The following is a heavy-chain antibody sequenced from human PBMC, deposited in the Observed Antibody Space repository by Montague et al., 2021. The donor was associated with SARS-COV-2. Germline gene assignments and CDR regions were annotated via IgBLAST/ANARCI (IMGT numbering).Heavy chain of an antibody. CDR3: ARTGAYDHFDY. J-gene: IGHJ4*02. Sequence: SETLSLTCTVSGGSVNSTNWWSWVRQPPGKGLEWIAEVYRTGGTIFNPSFRSRVTLSIDRSKNLFSLELNSVTVADTAVYYCARTGAYDHFDYWGPGTLVIVSS. CDR2: VYRTGGT. D-gene: IGHD5-12*01. CDR1: GGSVNSTNW. V-gene: IGHV4-4*02.